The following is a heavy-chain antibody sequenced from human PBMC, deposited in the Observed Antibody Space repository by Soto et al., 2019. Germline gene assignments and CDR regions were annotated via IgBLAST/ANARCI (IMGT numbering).Heavy chain of an antibody. CDR3: ANCPTLYTPTYNWFDP. CDR2: ITSSGGST. CDR1: GFTFSSYA. J-gene: IGHJ5*02. D-gene: IGHD2-15*01. Sequence: PGGSLRLSCAGSGFTFSSYAMTWVRQAPGKGLEWVSTITSSGGSTYYADSVKGRFTISRDNSRSTLYLQMNSLRAEDTAVYYCANCPTLYTPTYNWFDPWGRGTLVTVSS. V-gene: IGHV3-23*01.